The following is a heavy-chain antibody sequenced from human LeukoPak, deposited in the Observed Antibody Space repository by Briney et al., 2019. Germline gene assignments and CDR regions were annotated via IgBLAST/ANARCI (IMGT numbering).Heavy chain of an antibody. Sequence: GASVKVSCKASGGTFSSYAISWVRQAPGQGLEWMGGIIPIFGKANYAQKFQGRVTITADESTSTAYMELSSLRSEDTAVYYCARGYYYDSSGYYYVPFDYWGQGTLVTVSS. D-gene: IGHD3-22*01. CDR2: IIPIFGKA. J-gene: IGHJ4*02. V-gene: IGHV1-69*13. CDR3: ARGYYYDSSGYYYVPFDY. CDR1: GGTFSSYA.